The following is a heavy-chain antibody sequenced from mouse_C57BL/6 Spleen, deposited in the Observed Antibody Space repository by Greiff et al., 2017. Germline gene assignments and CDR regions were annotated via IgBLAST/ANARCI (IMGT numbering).Heavy chain of an antibody. CDR2: IRSKSNNYAT. CDR1: GFSFNTYA. Sequence: EVKLVESGGGLVQPKGSLKLSCAASGFSFNTYAMNWVRQAPGKGLEWVARIRSKSNNYATYYADSVKDRFTISRDDSESMLYLQMNNLKTEDTAMYYCVRYDYDGVFAYWGQGTLVTVSA. D-gene: IGHD2-4*01. V-gene: IGHV10-1*01. J-gene: IGHJ3*01. CDR3: VRYDYDGVFAY.